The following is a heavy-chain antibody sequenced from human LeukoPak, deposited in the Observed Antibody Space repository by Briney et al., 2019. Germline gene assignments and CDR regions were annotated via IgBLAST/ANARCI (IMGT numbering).Heavy chain of an antibody. D-gene: IGHD4-23*01. V-gene: IGHV3-23*01. CDR1: GFTFSKYS. Sequence: GGSLRLSCAASGFTFSKYSMSWVRQAPGQGLEWVSAITGSGGNTNYADSVNGRFTISRDNSMNTLYLQVNTLRAEDTAVYYCAKHYAGNSMGAFEIWGQGTMVTVSS. J-gene: IGHJ3*02. CDR2: ITGSGGNT. CDR3: AKHYAGNSMGAFEI.